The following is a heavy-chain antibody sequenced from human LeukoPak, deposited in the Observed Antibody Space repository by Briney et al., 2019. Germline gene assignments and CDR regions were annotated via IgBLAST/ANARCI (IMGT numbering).Heavy chain of an antibody. D-gene: IGHD3-10*01. V-gene: IGHV3-30*04. J-gene: IGHJ4*02. CDR1: GFTFRHYV. CDR2: ISYDETHK. CDR3: VRAGVRARSGAFDV. Sequence: PGGSLRLSCVGSGFTFRHYVMHWVRQAPGKGVEWVAVISYDETHKLYADSVKGRFTISRDNSNATLFLQMNSLRSDDAAVYYCVRAGVRARSGAFDVWGQGTLVSVSS.